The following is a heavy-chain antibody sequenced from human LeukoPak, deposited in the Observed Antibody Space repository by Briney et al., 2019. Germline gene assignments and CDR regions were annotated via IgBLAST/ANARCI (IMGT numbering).Heavy chain of an antibody. CDR2: INHSGST. J-gene: IGHJ5*02. CDR1: GGSFSGYY. CDR3: ARGKEIAAADYNWFDP. D-gene: IGHD6-13*01. V-gene: IGHV4-34*01. Sequence: SETLSLTCAVYGGSFSGYYWSWIRQPPGKGLEWIGEINHSGSTNYNPSLKSRVTISVDTSKNQFSLKLSSVTAADTAVYYCARGKEIAAADYNWFDPWGQGTLVTVSS.